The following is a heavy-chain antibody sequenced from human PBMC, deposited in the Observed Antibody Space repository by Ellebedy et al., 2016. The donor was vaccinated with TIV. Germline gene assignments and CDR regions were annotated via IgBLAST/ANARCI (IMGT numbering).Heavy chain of an antibody. CDR2: ISVYNGNT. J-gene: IGHJ4*02. CDR1: GYTFSGYD. V-gene: IGHV1-18*04. Sequence: ASVKVSCKASGYTFSGYDISWVRQAPGQGLEWMGWISVYNGNTLLAQKLRGRVTVTTGTSTNTAYMELRSLRSDDTAVYYCARDESRYGGNSGAYWGQGTLVAVSA. CDR3: ARDESRYGGNSGAY. D-gene: IGHD4-23*01.